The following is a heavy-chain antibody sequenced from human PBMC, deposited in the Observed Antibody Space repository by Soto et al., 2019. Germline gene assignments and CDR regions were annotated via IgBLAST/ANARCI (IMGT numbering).Heavy chain of an antibody. V-gene: IGHV4-59*01. D-gene: IGHD3-16*01. Sequence: QVQLQESGPGLVKPSETLSLTCTVSGGSISSYYWSWIRQPPGKGLEWIGYIYYSGSTNYNPSLTSRVTLSVDTSKNQFSRKLSSVTAAATAVYYWASERCTVGDFDYWGQGPLFTVSS. CDR3: ASERCTVGDFDY. CDR2: IYYSGST. J-gene: IGHJ4*02. CDR1: GGSISSYY.